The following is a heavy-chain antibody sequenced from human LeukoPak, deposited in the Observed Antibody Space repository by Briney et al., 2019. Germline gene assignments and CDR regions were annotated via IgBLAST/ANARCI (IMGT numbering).Heavy chain of an antibody. Sequence: GGSLRLSCVASGFTFSICAMSWVRQTPGKGLEWVSAISGSGGSTYYADSVKGRFTISRDNSKNTLYLQMNSLRAEDTAVYYCAKEKARYYYYYGMDVWGQGTTVTVSS. CDR2: ISGSGGST. CDR3: AKEKARYYYYYGMDV. J-gene: IGHJ6*02. V-gene: IGHV3-23*01. CDR1: GFTFSICA.